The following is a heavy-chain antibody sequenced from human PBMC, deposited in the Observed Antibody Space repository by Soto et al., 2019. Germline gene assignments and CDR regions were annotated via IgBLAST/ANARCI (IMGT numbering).Heavy chain of an antibody. V-gene: IGHV4-30-2*06. CDR3: ARVATSDHFDF. CDR2: IYPSGTT. D-gene: IGHD1-26*01. J-gene: IGHJ4*02. CDR1: GGSISSGAYS. Sequence: QLRLQESGSGLVKPAQTLSLICSVSGGSISSGAYSWSWIRQSPGRGLEWIAYIYPSGTTFYNPSLKSRVALSVDKSQKQLSLELTSVTAADTAIYYCARVATSDHFDFWGQGILVTVSS.